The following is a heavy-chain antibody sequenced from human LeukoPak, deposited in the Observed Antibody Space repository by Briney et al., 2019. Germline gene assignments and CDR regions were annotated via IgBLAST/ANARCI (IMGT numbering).Heavy chain of an antibody. Sequence: GGSLRLSCAASGFTFDNYYMNWVRQAPGKGLEWVANIREDGSERYYVASVKGRFTVSRDNAKKSLSLQVNSLGAEDTAVYYCARLNYDFWSGIWEGYYMDVWGKGTTVAVSS. J-gene: IGHJ6*03. CDR1: GFTFDNYY. D-gene: IGHD3-3*01. CDR2: IREDGSER. CDR3: ARLNYDFWSGIWEGYYMDV. V-gene: IGHV3-7*01.